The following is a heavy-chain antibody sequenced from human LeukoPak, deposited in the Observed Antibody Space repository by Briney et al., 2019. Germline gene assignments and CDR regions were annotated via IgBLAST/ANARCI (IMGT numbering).Heavy chain of an antibody. D-gene: IGHD5-12*01. CDR1: GFIFSRNN. V-gene: IGHV3-48*02. Sequence: GGSLRLSCAASGFIFSRNNMNWVRQAPGKGLEWISYISTSGATIYYADSVKGRFTISRDNAKNSLYLQMNSLRDEDTAVYYCACARSGGAYLDYWGQGTLVTVSS. J-gene: IGHJ4*02. CDR2: ISTSGATI. CDR3: ACARSGGAYLDY.